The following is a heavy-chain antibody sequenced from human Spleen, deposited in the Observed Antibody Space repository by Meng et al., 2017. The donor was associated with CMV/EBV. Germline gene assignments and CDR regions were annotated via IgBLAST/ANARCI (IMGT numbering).Heavy chain of an antibody. V-gene: IGHV4-34*01. CDR2: INHSGST. Sequence: QVQLEQWGSGLLKPSATLSLTCAVYGGSFSGYAWSWIRQPPGKGLEWIGEINHSGSTNYNPSLKTRVIISVDTSKIQFSLKLSSVTAADTAVYYCARGLEWLFQYFDYWGQGTLVTVSS. CDR1: GGSFSGYA. J-gene: IGHJ4*02. D-gene: IGHD3-3*01. CDR3: ARGLEWLFQYFDY.